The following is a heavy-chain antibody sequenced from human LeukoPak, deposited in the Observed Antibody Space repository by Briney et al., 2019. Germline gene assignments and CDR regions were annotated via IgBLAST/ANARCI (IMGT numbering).Heavy chain of an antibody. D-gene: IGHD4-17*01. CDR2: ISSSSSYI. CDR1: GFTFSSYA. CDR3: APLAGYGDPLDY. V-gene: IGHV3-21*01. J-gene: IGHJ4*02. Sequence: GGSLRLSCAASGFTFSSYAMSWVRQAPGKGLEWVSSISSSSSYIYYADSVKGRFTISRDNAKNSLYLQMNSLRAEDTAVYYCAPLAGYGDPLDYWGQGTLVTVSS.